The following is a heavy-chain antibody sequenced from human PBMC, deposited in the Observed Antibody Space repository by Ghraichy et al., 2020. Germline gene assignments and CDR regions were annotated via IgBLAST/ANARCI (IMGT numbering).Heavy chain of an antibody. CDR3: ARVGGNSWLNWFDP. D-gene: IGHD6-13*01. CDR2: VYYSGST. J-gene: IGHJ5*02. Sequence: SETLSLTCTVSGGSVSSYTYYWGWIRQPPGKGLEWIGSVYYSGSTYYNPSLKSRVTISVERPENQFSLKLSSVTATDTAVYYCARVGGNSWLNWFDPWGQGTLVTVSS. V-gene: IGHV4-39*01. CDR1: GGSVSSYTYY.